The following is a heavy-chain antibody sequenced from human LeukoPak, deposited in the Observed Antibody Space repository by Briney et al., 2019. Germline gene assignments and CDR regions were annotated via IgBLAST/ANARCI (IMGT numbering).Heavy chain of an antibody. Sequence: SETLSLTCTVSGGSISSGGYYWSWIRQHPGKGLEWIGYVYYSGSTYYNPSLKSRVTVSVDTSKNQFSLKLTSVTAADTAVYYCARDLRTTVSTGIDPWGQGTLVTVSS. D-gene: IGHD4-17*01. CDR3: ARDLRTTVSTGIDP. CDR1: GGSISSGGYY. J-gene: IGHJ5*02. V-gene: IGHV4-31*03. CDR2: VYYSGST.